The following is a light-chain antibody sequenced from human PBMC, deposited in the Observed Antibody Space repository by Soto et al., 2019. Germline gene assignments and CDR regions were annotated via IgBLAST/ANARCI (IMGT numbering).Light chain of an antibody. CDR1: QGIRNA. Sequence: DIQMTQSPSSLSASVGDRVTITCRASQGIRNALAWYQQKPGKAPKRPIYGASSLQSGVPSRFSGSGSGTEFTLTISSLQPEDFATYYCLQHNNYPPLTFGGGTKVDIK. CDR3: LQHNNYPPLT. CDR2: GAS. V-gene: IGKV1-17*01. J-gene: IGKJ4*01.